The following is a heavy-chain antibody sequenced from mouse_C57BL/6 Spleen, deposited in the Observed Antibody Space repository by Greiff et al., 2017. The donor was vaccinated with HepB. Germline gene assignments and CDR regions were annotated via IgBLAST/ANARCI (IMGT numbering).Heavy chain of an antibody. J-gene: IGHJ1*03. CDR1: GYTFTSYW. CDR2: IDPSDSYT. V-gene: IGHV1-69*01. Sequence: QVQLKQPGAELVMPGASVKLSCKASGYTFTSYWMHWVKQRPGQGLEWIGEIDPSDSYTNYNQKFKGKSTLTVDKSSSTAYMQLSSLTSEDSAVYYCARVGPRYFDVWGTGTTVTVSS. CDR3: ARVGPRYFDV.